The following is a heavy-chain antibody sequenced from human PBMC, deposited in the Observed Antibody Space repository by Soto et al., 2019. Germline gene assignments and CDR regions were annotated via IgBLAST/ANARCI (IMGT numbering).Heavy chain of an antibody. Sequence: SETLSHTCTFSGDSISSGGHYWTWIRQHPGKGLEWLGYIYYSGNTYYNPSLKSRVTISIDTSKNQFSLNLTSVTAADTAVYYCASGPDYFDCWGQGTLVTVSS. CDR2: IYYSGNT. J-gene: IGHJ4*02. CDR3: ASGPDYFDC. CDR1: GDSISSGGHY. V-gene: IGHV4-31*03.